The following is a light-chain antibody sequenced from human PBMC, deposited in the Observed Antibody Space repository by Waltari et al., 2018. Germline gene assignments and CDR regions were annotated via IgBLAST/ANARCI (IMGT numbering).Light chain of an antibody. Sequence: ETVVTQSPGPLSVSPGERAPLSCRTSPSIGSSLAWYQQKPGQSPRLLIYHASTRATGIPARFSGSGSETEFTLTNSSLQSEDSAVYYCQQYNNWPPGTFGQGTRVEV. V-gene: IGKV3D-15*01. CDR2: HAS. CDR1: PSIGSS. CDR3: QQYNNWPPGT. J-gene: IGKJ1*01.